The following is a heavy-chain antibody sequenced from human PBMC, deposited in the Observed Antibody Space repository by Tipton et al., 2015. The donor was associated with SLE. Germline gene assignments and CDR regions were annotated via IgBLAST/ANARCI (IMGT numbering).Heavy chain of an antibody. CDR3: ARFRDEYYYYAMDV. CDR1: GDSISSSSYY. V-gene: IGHV4-39*07. CDR2: VYYTGNT. J-gene: IGHJ6*02. Sequence: TLSLTCIVSGDSISSSSYYWGWIRQPPGKGLEWVGTVYYTGNTFYNPSLKSRVTISLDTSKNQLSLKLTSVTAADTAVYYCARFRDEYYYYAMDVWGQGTTVSVSS.